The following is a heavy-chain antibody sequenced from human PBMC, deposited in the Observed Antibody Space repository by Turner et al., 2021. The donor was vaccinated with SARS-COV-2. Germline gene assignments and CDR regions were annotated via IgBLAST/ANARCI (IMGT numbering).Heavy chain of an antibody. CDR2: IYSGGST. V-gene: IGHV3-53*02. CDR3: ARDLDSYGMDV. CDR1: GVTVSSNY. Sequence: EVQLVETGGGLIQPGGSLRLSCAASGVTVSSNYMSWVRQAPGKGLEWVSVIYSGGSTFYADSVKGRFTISRDNSKNTLYLQMNSLRAEDTAVYYCARDLDSYGMDVWGQGTTVTVSS. J-gene: IGHJ6*02.